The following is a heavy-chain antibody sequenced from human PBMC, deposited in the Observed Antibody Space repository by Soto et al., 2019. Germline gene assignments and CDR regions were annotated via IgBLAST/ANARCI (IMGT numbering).Heavy chain of an antibody. V-gene: IGHV4-59*01. CDR1: GGSISSYY. D-gene: IGHD2-21*01. CDR2: IYYSGST. Sequence: SETLSLTCTVSGGSISSYYLRWIRQPTGKGLEWIGYIYYSGSTNYNPSLKSRVTISVDTSKNQFSLKLSSVTAADTAVYYCARLRPLHKTYYYYGMDVWGKGTTVTVSS. CDR3: ARLRPLHKTYYYYGMDV. J-gene: IGHJ6*04.